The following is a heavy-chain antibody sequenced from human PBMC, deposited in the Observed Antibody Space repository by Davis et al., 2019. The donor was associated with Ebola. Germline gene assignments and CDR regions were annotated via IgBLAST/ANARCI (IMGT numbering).Heavy chain of an antibody. CDR2: INSDGSTT. CDR3: AKQRGVGAIDYDY. Sequence: GESLKISCAASGFTFSSYWMHWVRQAPGKGLVWVSRINSDGSTTSYADSVKGRFTISRDNSKNTLFLQMNSLRAEDTAVYYCAKQRGVGAIDYDYWGRGTVVTFSS. V-gene: IGHV3-74*01. D-gene: IGHD1-26*01. J-gene: IGHJ4*02. CDR1: GFTFSSYW.